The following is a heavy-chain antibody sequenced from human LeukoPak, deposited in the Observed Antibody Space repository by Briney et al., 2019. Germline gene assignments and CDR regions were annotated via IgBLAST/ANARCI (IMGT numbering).Heavy chain of an antibody. V-gene: IGHV4-59*08. CDR2: ILYSGST. Sequence: PETLSLTCLVSGGSLSIYYWSWIRPPPGEGRGWDGYILYSGSTNYNPSLKSRVTISVDTSKNQCSLKLSSVTAADTAVYYCARGRLGVRGVMSYWGQGTLVTVSS. D-gene: IGHD3-10*01. J-gene: IGHJ4*02. CDR1: GGSLSIYY. CDR3: ARGRLGVRGVMSY.